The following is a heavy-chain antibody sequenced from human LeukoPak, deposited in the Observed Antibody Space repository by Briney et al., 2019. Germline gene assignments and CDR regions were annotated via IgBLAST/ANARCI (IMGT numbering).Heavy chain of an antibody. CDR1: GDSVSSNSAA. CDR2: TYYRSKWYS. V-gene: IGHV6-1*01. Sequence: SQTLSLTCAISGDSVSSNSAAWNWIRQSPSRGLEWLGRTYYRSKWYSDYAVSVKSRITINPDTSKNQFSLQLNSVTPEDTAVYYCARDPGLAGATGFDYWGQGTLVTVSS. D-gene: IGHD1-26*01. J-gene: IGHJ4*02. CDR3: ARDPGLAGATGFDY.